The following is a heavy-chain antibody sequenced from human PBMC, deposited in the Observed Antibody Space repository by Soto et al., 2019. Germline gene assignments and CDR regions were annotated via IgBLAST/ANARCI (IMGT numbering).Heavy chain of an antibody. J-gene: IGHJ3*02. CDR3: ARAGRDCGGNSGRAFDI. D-gene: IGHD2-21*02. CDR2: INAGNGNT. Sequence: ASVKVSCKASGYTFTSYAMHWVRQAPGQRLEWMGWINAGNGNTKYSQKFQGRVTITRDTSASTAYMELSSLRSEDTAVYYCARAGRDCGGNSGRAFDIWGQGTMVTVSS. V-gene: IGHV1-3*01. CDR1: GYTFTSYA.